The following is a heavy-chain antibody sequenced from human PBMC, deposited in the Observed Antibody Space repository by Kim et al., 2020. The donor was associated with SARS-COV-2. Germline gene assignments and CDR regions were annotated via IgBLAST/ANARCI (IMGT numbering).Heavy chain of an antibody. Sequence: ASVKVSCKASGYTFTSYYMHWVRQAPGQGLEWMGIINPSGGDKVYAQRFQGRVTMTRDTSTSTVYMELSSLRSEDTAVYFCARGPSSGYCSGGTCYRGDYWGQGTLVTVSS. J-gene: IGHJ4*02. CDR3: ARGPSSGYCSGGTCYRGDY. D-gene: IGHD2-15*01. CDR2: INPSGGDK. V-gene: IGHV1-46*01. CDR1: GYTFTSYY.